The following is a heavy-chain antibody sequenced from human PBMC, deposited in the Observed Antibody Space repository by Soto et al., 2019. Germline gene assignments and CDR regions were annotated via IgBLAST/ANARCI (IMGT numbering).Heavy chain of an antibody. CDR2: INAGNGNT. CDR3: ARLTTYYYDSSGYVAFDI. CDR1: GYTFTSYA. V-gene: IGHV1-3*01. D-gene: IGHD3-22*01. Sequence: ASVKVSCKASGYTFTSYAMHWVRQAPGQRPEWMGWINAGNGNTKYSQKFQGRVTITRDTSASTAYMELSSLRSEDTAVYYCARLTTYYYDSSGYVAFDIWGQGTMVTVSS. J-gene: IGHJ3*02.